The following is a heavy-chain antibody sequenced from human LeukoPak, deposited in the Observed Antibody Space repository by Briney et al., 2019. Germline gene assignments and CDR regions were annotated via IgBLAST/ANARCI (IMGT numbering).Heavy chain of an antibody. CDR1: GGSIRSGDYY. D-gene: IGHD3-9*01. CDR3: ARASHRSHDTIYGMDV. J-gene: IGHJ6*02. CDR2: YTASP. Sequence: SETLSLTCTVSGGSIRSGDYYWSWIRQPPGKGLEWIGYTASPYHNPSLKSRVTISIDTSKNQISLKLDSVTASDTAVYYCARASHRSHDTIYGMDVWGQGTTVTVSS. V-gene: IGHV4-30-4*01.